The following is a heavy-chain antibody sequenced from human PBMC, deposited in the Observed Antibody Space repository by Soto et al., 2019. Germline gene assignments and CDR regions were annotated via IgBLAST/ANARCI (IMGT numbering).Heavy chain of an antibody. CDR1: GFNFSSYA. CDR3: AKKQGYDYYYYGMDV. D-gene: IGHD3-16*01. V-gene: IGHV3-23*01. Sequence: GGSLRLSCAASGFNFSSYAMSWVRQAPGKGLERVSAISGSGGSTYYADSVKGRFTISRDNSKNTLYLQMNSLRAEDTAVYYCAKKQGYDYYYYGMDVWGQGTTVTVSS. J-gene: IGHJ6*02. CDR2: ISGSGGST.